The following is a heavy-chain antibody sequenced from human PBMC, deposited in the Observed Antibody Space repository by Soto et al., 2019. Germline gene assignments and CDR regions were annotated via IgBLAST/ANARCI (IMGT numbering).Heavy chain of an antibody. CDR3: ARRRMVRGALGSYYYYGMDV. V-gene: IGHV4-39*01. D-gene: IGHD3-10*01. Sequence: QLQLQESGPGLVKPSETLSLTCTVSGGSISSSSYYWGWIRQPPGKGLEWIGSIYYSGSTYYNPSLKSRVTLSVDTSKNQFSLKLSSVTAADTAVYYCARRRMVRGALGSYYYYGMDVWGQGTTVTVSS. J-gene: IGHJ6*02. CDR2: IYYSGST. CDR1: GGSISSSSYY.